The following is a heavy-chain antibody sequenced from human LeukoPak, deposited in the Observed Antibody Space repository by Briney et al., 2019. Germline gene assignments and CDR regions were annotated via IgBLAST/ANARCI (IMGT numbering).Heavy chain of an antibody. D-gene: IGHD3-3*01. CDR3: ARDYDFED. V-gene: IGHV3-7*03. J-gene: IGHJ4*02. CDR2: IKQDGSEK. CDR1: GFTFSSYA. Sequence: GGSLRLSCAASGFTFSSYAMNWVRQAPGRGLEWVANIKQDGSEKYYVDSVKGRFTISRDNAKNSLYLQMNSLRAEDTAVYYCARDYDFEDWGQGTLVTVSS.